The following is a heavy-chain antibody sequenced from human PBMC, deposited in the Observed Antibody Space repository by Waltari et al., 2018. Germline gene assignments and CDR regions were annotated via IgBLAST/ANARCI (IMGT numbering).Heavy chain of an antibody. J-gene: IGHJ4*02. CDR3: AKCEMYDSGWCAFFRY. CDR2: LVRSGFGT. V-gene: IGHV3-23*01. Sequence: DVRLSESGGGLAQPGGSLRLSCVASGFTLRNSAMRWVRQAPGKGLEWVSALVRSGFGTHYADSVKGRFAISRDNAKNTLYLQMNSLRAEDTAVYYCAKCEMYDSGWCAFFRYWGQGTLVTVSS. CDR1: GFTLRNSA. D-gene: IGHD6-19*01.